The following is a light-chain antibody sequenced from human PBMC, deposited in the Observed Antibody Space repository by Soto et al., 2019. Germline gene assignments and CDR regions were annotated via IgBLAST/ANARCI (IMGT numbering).Light chain of an antibody. Sequence: EIVLTQSPGTLSLFPGERATLSCRASQSISSNYLAWYQQKPGHAPRLRIQGASNRATGIPDRFSGAGSGTDFTLTISRLEPEDFAVYYCHHYGSAPAWTFGQGTKVEIK. J-gene: IGKJ1*01. CDR3: HHYGSAPAWT. V-gene: IGKV3-20*01. CDR1: QSISSNY. CDR2: GAS.